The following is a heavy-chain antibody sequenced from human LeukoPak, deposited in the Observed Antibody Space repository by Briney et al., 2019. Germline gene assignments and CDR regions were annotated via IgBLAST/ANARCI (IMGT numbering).Heavy chain of an antibody. D-gene: IGHD6-19*01. CDR1: GFTVSSNY. CDR2: IYPGGET. CDR3: ASPISGQSFDL. Sequence: PGGSLRLSCAASGFTVSSNYMSWVRQAPGKGLEWVSVIYPGGETYYADFVKGRFTITTDNSKNTLYLQMNSLRAEDTAAYYCASPISGQSFDLWGQGTMVTVSS. V-gene: IGHV3-53*01. J-gene: IGHJ3*01.